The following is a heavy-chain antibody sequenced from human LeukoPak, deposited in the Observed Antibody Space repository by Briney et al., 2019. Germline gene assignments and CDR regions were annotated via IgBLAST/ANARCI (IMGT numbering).Heavy chain of an antibody. Sequence: GGSLRLSCAASGFTFSSYAMSWVRQAPGKGLEWVSAISGSGGSTYYADSVKGRFTISRDNAKISVYLQMNSPRAEDTAVYYCARGGQIGTVDYWGQGALVTVPS. CDR1: GFTFSSYA. J-gene: IGHJ4*02. CDR2: ISGSGGST. V-gene: IGHV3-23*01. D-gene: IGHD1-1*01. CDR3: ARGGQIGTVDY.